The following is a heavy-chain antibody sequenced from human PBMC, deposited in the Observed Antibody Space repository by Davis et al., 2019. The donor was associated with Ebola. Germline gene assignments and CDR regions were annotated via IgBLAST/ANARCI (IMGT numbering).Heavy chain of an antibody. CDR2: IYWDDDK. D-gene: IGHD4-17*01. J-gene: IGHJ5*02. CDR1: GFSLTTPGLA. V-gene: IGHV2-5*02. Sequence: SGPTLVKPPQTLTLTCSFSGFSLTTPGLAVGWTRQSPGKALEWLALIYWDDDKRYSPSLRSRLTISKDTSKNQVVLTMTNMDPIDTATYYCAHKAYGSLSNWFGPWGQGTLVTVSS. CDR3: AHKAYGSLSNWFGP.